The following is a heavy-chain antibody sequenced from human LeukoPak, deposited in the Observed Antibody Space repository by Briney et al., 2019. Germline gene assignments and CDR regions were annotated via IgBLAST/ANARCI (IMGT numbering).Heavy chain of an antibody. V-gene: IGHV4-59*08. CDR3: ASLNYYYGMDV. CDR1: GGSISSYY. Sequence: PSETLSLTCTVSGGSISSYYWSWIRQPPGKGLEWIGYIYYSGSTNYNPSLKSRVTISVDTSKNQFSPKLSSVTAADTAVYYCASLNYYYGMDVWGQGTTVTVSS. CDR2: IYYSGST. J-gene: IGHJ6*02.